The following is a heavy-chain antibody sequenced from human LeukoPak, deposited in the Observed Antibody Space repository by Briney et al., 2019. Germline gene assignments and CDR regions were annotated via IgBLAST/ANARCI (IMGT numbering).Heavy chain of an antibody. Sequence: GGSLRLSCAASGFTFDDYGMSWVRQVPGKGLEWVSGINWNGSGAGYADSVKGRFTISRDNSKNTLYLQMDSLRAEDTAVYYCARDRTAMVTPWFDPWGQGTLVTVSS. D-gene: IGHD5-18*01. CDR2: INWNGSGA. CDR3: ARDRTAMVTPWFDP. V-gene: IGHV3-20*04. J-gene: IGHJ5*02. CDR1: GFTFDDYG.